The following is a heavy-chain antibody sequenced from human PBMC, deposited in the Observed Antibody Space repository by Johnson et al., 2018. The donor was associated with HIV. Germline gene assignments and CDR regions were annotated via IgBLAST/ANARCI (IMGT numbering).Heavy chain of an antibody. D-gene: IGHD1-26*01. CDR3: ARGRSQGAFDI. CDR2: IYSGGST. CDR1: GFTFSSYW. J-gene: IGHJ3*02. Sequence: VQLVESGGGLVQPGGSLRLSCAASGFTFSSYWMSWVRQAPGKGLEWVSVIYSGGSTYYADSVKGRFTISRDNSKNTLYLQMNSLRAEDTAVYYCARGRSQGAFDIWGQGTMVTVSS. V-gene: IGHV3-66*02.